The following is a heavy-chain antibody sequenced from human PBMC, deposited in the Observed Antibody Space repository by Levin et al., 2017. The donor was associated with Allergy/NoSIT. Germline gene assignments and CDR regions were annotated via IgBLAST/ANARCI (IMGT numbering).Heavy chain of an antibody. V-gene: IGHV3-30-3*01. CDR2: TSYDGSDK. Sequence: HAGGSLRLSCAASGFTFSTYAMHWVRQAPGKGLEWLTVTSYDGSDKYYADSVKGRFTISRDNSENTLYLQMSSLRTDDTAVYYCARGSGTIPDYWGQGTLVTVSS. D-gene: IGHD1-1*01. CDR1: GFTFSTYA. J-gene: IGHJ4*02. CDR3: ARGSGTIPDY.